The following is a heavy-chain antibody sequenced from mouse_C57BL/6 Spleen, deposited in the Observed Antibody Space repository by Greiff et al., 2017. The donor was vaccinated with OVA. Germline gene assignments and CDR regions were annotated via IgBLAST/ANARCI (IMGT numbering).Heavy chain of an antibody. CDR2: ISYDGSN. Sequence: ESGPGLVKPSQSLSLTCSVTGYSITSGYYWNWIRQFPGNKLEWMGYISYDGSNNYNPSLKNRISITRDTSKNQFFLKLNSVTTEDTATYYCARADGYYYFDYWGQGTTLTVSS. CDR1: GYSITSGYY. D-gene: IGHD2-3*01. V-gene: IGHV3-6*01. CDR3: ARADGYYYFDY. J-gene: IGHJ2*01.